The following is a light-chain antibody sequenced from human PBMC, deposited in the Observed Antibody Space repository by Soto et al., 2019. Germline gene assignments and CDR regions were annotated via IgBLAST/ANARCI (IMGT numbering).Light chain of an antibody. J-gene: IGKJ1*01. CDR2: GAL. Sequence: EIVLTQSPGTLSLFPGERATLSCRASQRVSNNYLAWYQQKPGQAPRLLIYGALNRATGIPDRFSGSGSGTDFTLTISRLETEDFAVYYCQQYGSSPWTFGQGTKVEIK. CDR3: QQYGSSPWT. V-gene: IGKV3-20*01. CDR1: QRVSNNY.